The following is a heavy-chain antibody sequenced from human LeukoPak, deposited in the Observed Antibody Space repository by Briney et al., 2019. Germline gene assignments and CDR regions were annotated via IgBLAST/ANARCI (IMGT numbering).Heavy chain of an antibody. D-gene: IGHD4-11*01. Sequence: GASVKVSCKASGYTFTSYGISWVRQAPGQGLEWMGWISAYNGNANYAQKLQGRVTMTTDTSTSTAYMELRSLRSDDTAVYYCARAGYSNYYYFMDVWGKGTTVTVSS. CDR2: ISAYNGNA. CDR3: ARAGYSNYYYFMDV. V-gene: IGHV1-18*01. J-gene: IGHJ6*03. CDR1: GYTFTSYG.